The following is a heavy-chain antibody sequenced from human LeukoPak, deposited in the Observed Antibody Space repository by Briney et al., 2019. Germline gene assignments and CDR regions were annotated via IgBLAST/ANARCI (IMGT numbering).Heavy chain of an antibody. CDR1: GFTFSSYA. CDR3: ARDPSDLLYYFDY. J-gene: IGHJ4*02. V-gene: IGHV3-30-3*01. CDR2: ISYDGSNK. Sequence: SGGSLRLSCAASGFTFSSYAMHWVRQAPGKGLEWVAVISYDGSNKYYADSVKGRFTISRDNSKNTLYLQMNSLRAEDTAVYYCARDPSDLLYYFDYWGQGTLVTVSS.